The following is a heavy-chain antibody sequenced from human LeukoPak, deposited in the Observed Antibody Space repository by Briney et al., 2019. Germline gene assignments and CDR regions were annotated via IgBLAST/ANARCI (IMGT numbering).Heavy chain of an antibody. Sequence: SETLSLTCAVYGGSFSGYYWSWIRQPPGKGLEWIGEINHSGNTNYNPSLKSRVTILVDTSKNQFSLKLNSVTAADTAVYYCASASSFSGLNFYFDYWGQGTLVTVSS. V-gene: IGHV4-34*01. CDR1: GGSFSGYY. D-gene: IGHD6-19*01. CDR2: INHSGNT. J-gene: IGHJ4*02. CDR3: ASASSFSGLNFYFDY.